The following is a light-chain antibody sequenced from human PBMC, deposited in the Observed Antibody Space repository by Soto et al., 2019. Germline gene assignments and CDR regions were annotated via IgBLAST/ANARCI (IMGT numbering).Light chain of an antibody. J-gene: IGKJ4*01. CDR1: QSVSNSN. CDR2: GAS. CDR3: QQSGSSVT. Sequence: ENVLTQSPGTLSLAPGERATLSCRASQSVSNSNLAWYQQKPGQAPRLLIYGASSRATGIPDRFSGSGSGTDFTLTISRPEPEDFAVYYCQQSGSSVTFGGGTKVES. V-gene: IGKV3-20*01.